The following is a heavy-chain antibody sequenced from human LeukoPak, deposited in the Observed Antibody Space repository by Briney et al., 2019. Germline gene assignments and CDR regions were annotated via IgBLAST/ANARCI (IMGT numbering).Heavy chain of an antibody. CDR1: GGSISSSNYY. D-gene: IGHD6-13*01. CDR2: IYYSGST. J-gene: IGHJ6*03. Sequence: PSETLSLTCTVSGGSISSSNYYWGWIRQPPGKGLEWIGYIYYSGSTNYNPSLKSRVTISVDTSKNQFSLKLSSVTAADTAVYYCARTTEAHSWRTRYYDYYMDVWGKGTTVTVSS. V-gene: IGHV4-61*05. CDR3: ARTTEAHSWRTRYYDYYMDV.